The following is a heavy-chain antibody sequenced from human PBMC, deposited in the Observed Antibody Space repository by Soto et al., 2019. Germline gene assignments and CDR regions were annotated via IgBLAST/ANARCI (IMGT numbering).Heavy chain of an antibody. J-gene: IGHJ3*02. CDR2: IIPILGIA. CDR3: ARDSSSWSDAFDI. CDR1: GGTFSSYT. V-gene: IGHV1-69*04. D-gene: IGHD6-13*01. Sequence: SVKVSCKASGGTFSSYTISWVRQAPGQGLEWMGRIIPILGIANYAQKFQGRVTITADKSTSTAYMELSSLRSEDTAVYYCARDSSSWSDAFDIWGQGTMLTVSS.